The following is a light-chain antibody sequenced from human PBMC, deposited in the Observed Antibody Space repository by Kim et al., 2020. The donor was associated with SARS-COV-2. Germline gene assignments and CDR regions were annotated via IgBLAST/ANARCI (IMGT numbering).Light chain of an antibody. CDR3: QQRLNWPLT. Sequence: LSPGERATLSCRASQSVNVYLAWYQQKPGQPPRLLIHDASTRATGIPMRFSGSGSGTDFTLTISSLEPEDFALYYCQQRLNWPLTFGGGTKVEIK. CDR2: DAS. J-gene: IGKJ4*01. CDR1: QSVNVY. V-gene: IGKV3-11*01.